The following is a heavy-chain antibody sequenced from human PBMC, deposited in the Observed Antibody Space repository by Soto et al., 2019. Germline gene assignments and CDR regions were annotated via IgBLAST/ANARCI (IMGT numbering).Heavy chain of an antibody. CDR1: GFTFSSYS. D-gene: IGHD3-3*01. CDR3: ARAGGDYDFWSGYYTLSNWFDP. Sequence: EVQLVESGGGLVKPGGSLRLSCAASGFTFSSYSMNWVRQAPGKGLEWVSSISSSSSYIYYADSVKGRFTISRDNAKNSQYLQMNSLRAEDTAVYYCARAGGDYDFWSGYYTLSNWFDPWGQGTLVTVSS. V-gene: IGHV3-21*01. CDR2: ISSSSSYI. J-gene: IGHJ5*02.